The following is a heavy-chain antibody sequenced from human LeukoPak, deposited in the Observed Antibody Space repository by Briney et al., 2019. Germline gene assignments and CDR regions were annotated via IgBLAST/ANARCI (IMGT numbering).Heavy chain of an antibody. Sequence: GGSLRLSCSASGFTFSSYAMHWVRQAPGKGLEYVSAISSDGGSPYYADSVKGRFTVSRDNSKNTLYLHMSSLRPEDTAVYYCVEETVSGTTVSYWGQGTLVTVSS. CDR1: GFTFSSYA. CDR3: VEETVSGTTVSY. CDR2: ISSDGGSP. J-gene: IGHJ4*02. V-gene: IGHV3-64D*09. D-gene: IGHD4-11*01.